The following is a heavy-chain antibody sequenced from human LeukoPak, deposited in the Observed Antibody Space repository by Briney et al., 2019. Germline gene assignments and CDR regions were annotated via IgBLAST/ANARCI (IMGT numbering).Heavy chain of an antibody. J-gene: IGHJ4*02. V-gene: IGHV3-48*02. CDR2: ISSSGRTI. CDR3: ARWAVAGHDY. D-gene: IGHD6-19*01. Sequence: GGSLRLSCAASGFTFSSYSMNWVRQAPGKGLEWVSYISSSGRTIYYADSVKGRFTISIDNAKKPLYLQMNSLRDEDTAVYYCARWAVAGHDYWGQGTLVTVSS. CDR1: GFTFSSYS.